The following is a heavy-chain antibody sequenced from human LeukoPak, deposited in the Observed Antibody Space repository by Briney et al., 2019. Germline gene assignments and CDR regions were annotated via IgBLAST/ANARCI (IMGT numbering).Heavy chain of an antibody. Sequence: PGGSLRLSCAASGSTFSTYGMHWVRQAPGKGLEWVAVISYDGSIKDYADSVKGRFTISRDNSKNTLYLQMDSLRAEDTAVYYCGEIREGGFRFDDAFDIWGQGTMVTVSS. J-gene: IGHJ3*02. CDR3: GEIREGGFRFDDAFDI. CDR1: GSTFSTYG. V-gene: IGHV3-30*18. D-gene: IGHD2-15*01. CDR2: ISYDGSIK.